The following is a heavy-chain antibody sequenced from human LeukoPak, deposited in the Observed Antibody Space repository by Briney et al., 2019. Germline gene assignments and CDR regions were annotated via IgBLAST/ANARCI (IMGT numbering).Heavy chain of an antibody. V-gene: IGHV5-10-1*01. Sequence: GESLKISFKGSGYSFTSYWISWVRPMPGKGLEWMGRIDPSDSYTNYSPSFQGHVTISADKSISTAYLQWSSLKASDTAMYYCAMGIAVAGTEIVDYWGQGTLVTVSS. D-gene: IGHD6-19*01. CDR1: GYSFTSYW. J-gene: IGHJ4*02. CDR2: IDPSDSYT. CDR3: AMGIAVAGTEIVDY.